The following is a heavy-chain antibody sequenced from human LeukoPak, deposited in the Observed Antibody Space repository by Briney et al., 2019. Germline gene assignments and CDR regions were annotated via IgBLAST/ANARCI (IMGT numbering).Heavy chain of an antibody. V-gene: IGHV3-53*01. D-gene: IGHD5-18*01. CDR2: IYSGGTA. J-gene: IGHJ4*02. CDR3: ARTIVYDSYGYDH. Sequence: PGGSLRLSCAASGFSFSTNYMSWFRRAPGKGLEWVSLIYSGGTAYYADSVKGRLTISRDNSRNTLYLQMNSVRAEDTAMYYCARTIVYDSYGYDHWGQGTLVTVSS. CDR1: GFSFSTNY.